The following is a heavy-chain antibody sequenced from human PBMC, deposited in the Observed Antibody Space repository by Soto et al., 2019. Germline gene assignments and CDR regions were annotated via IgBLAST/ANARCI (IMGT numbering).Heavy chain of an antibody. D-gene: IGHD6-13*01. CDR1: GFTFSSYS. Sequence: GWSLRLSCAASGFTFSSYSMNWVRQAPGKGLEWVSSISSSSSYIYYADSVKGRFTISRDNAKNSLYLQMNSLRAEDTAVYYCAAAGTENWFDPWGQGTLVTVSS. J-gene: IGHJ5*02. CDR2: ISSSSSYI. CDR3: AAAGTENWFDP. V-gene: IGHV3-21*01.